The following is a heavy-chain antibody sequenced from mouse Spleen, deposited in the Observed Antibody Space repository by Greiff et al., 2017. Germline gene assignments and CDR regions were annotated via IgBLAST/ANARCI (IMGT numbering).Heavy chain of an antibody. Sequence: EVQLVESGGGLVQPGGSLKLSCAASGFTFSSYGMSWVRQTPDKRLELVATINSNGGSTYYPDSVKGRFTISRDNAKNTLYLQMSSLKSEDTAMYYCARKGLNYDGFAYWGQGTLVTVSA. V-gene: IGHV5-6-3*01. J-gene: IGHJ3*01. CDR3: ARKGLNYDGFAY. CDR1: GFTFSSYG. D-gene: IGHD2-1*01. CDR2: INSNGGST.